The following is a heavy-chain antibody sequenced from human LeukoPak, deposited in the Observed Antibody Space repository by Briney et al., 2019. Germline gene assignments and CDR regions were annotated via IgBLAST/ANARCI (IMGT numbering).Heavy chain of an antibody. Sequence: GGSLRLSCAASGFTFSSYAMSWVRQAPGKGLEWVSAISGSAAMTYYADSVKGRFTVSRDNSNNRLYLHMSGLTAADTAVYYCAKDRSIGTYYTFDHWGQGSLVTVSS. CDR1: GFTFSSYA. CDR2: ISGSAAMT. D-gene: IGHD1-26*01. J-gene: IGHJ4*02. CDR3: AKDRSIGTYYTFDH. V-gene: IGHV3-23*01.